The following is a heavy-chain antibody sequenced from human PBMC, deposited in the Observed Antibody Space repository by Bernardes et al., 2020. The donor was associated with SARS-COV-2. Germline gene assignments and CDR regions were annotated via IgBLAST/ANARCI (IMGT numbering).Heavy chain of an antibody. V-gene: IGHV1-18*01. CDR3: ARDWATETTGDWLDP. Sequence: SVKVSCQASGYTFTNYGISWVRQAPGQGLEWMGWIGGYKGNTHYAQKFQDRVIMTIDTSTSTAYMELRSLKSGDTAVYYCARDWATETTGDWLDPWGQGALVTVSS. D-gene: IGHD1-1*01. CDR2: IGGYKGNT. CDR1: GYTFTNYG. J-gene: IGHJ5*02.